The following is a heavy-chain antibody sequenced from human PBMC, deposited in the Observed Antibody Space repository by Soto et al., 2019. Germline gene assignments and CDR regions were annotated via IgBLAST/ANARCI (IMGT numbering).Heavy chain of an antibody. D-gene: IGHD1-26*01. J-gene: IGHJ4*02. V-gene: IGHV3-30*18. Sequence: VQLVESGGGVVQPGGSLRLSCAASGFIFSTYGMHWVRQVPGKGLEWVAHISYDGSNEHYADSVKGRFPVSRDNAKNTLSLQVTSLRSEDTAVYYCTKEYIVGTTWGYFESWGQGTLVTVSS. CDR3: TKEYIVGTTWGYFES. CDR2: ISYDGSNE. CDR1: GFIFSTYG.